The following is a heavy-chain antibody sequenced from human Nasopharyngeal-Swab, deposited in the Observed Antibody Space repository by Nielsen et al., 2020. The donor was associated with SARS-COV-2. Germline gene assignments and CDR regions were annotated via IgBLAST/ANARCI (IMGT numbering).Heavy chain of an antibody. V-gene: IGHV3-48*02. Sequence: GESLKISCAASEFTMSRNGMHWVRQAPGKGLEWVAYISSSSSTSYYADSVKGRFTISRDHPKNSLYLQMNSLRDEDTALYYCARDVAIVGATLENWGQGTLVTVSS. CDR2: ISSSSSTS. CDR1: EFTMSRNG. J-gene: IGHJ4*02. CDR3: ARDVAIVGATLEN. D-gene: IGHD1-26*01.